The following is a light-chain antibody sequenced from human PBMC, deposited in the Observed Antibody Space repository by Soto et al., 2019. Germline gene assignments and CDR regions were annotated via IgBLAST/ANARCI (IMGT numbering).Light chain of an antibody. Sequence: EIVMTQSPPTLSVSPGERATLSCRASQNVANKLAWYQQRPGQSPRLLIYDASTRAPGVPARFSSSGSGTEFTLNISGMQSDDFALFFCQKYYKWTLSFGGGTKVEIK. J-gene: IGKJ4*01. CDR2: DAS. CDR1: QNVANK. V-gene: IGKV3-15*01. CDR3: QKYYKWTLS.